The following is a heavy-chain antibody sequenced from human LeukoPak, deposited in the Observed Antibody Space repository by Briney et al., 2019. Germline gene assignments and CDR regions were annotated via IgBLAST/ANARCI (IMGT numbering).Heavy chain of an antibody. CDR1: GFTVSSNY. V-gene: IGHV3-53*01. Sequence: GGSLRLSCAASGFTVSSNYISWVRQAPGKGLEWVSVIYSSGSSYYADSVKGRFTISRDNSKNTLYLQMNSLRAEDTAVYYCARDEGSGSYYEYWGQGTLVTVSS. D-gene: IGHD3-10*01. J-gene: IGHJ4*02. CDR2: IYSSGSS. CDR3: ARDEGSGSYYEY.